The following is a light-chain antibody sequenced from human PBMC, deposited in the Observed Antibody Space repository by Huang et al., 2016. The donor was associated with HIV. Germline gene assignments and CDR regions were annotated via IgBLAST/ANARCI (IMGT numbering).Light chain of an antibody. Sequence: VIWMTKSPPLLSASTGDRLTINCRVSQEINNYLAWYQQKQGKAPRLLIYSASVLQNGVPPRFNGSGSATQFTLTISCLQTEDFATYYCQQYHAFPLIFGAGTKVEI. CDR3: QQYHAFPLI. CDR2: SAS. CDR1: QEINNY. J-gene: IGKJ4*01. V-gene: IGKV1D-8*03.